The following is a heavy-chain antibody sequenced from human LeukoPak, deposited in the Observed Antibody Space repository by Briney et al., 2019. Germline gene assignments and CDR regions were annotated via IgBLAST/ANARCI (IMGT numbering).Heavy chain of an antibody. V-gene: IGHV4-39*07. D-gene: IGHD2-15*01. Sequence: PSETLSLTCTVSGGSIRSSSFYWGWLRQPPGKGLEWIGNIYYGGSTYYNSSLNSRATISLDTSKNQFSLRLSSVTAADTAVYYCAREGYWHPVDYWGQGTLVTLSS. J-gene: IGHJ4*02. CDR1: GGSIRSSSFY. CDR2: IYYGGST. CDR3: AREGYWHPVDY.